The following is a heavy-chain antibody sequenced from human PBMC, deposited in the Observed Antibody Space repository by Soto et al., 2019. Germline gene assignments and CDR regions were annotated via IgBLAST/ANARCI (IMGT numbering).Heavy chain of an antibody. Sequence: SETLSLTCTVSSGSISSTIYSWDWIRQPPGKGLEWIGSIFYSGSTYYNPSLKSRVSMSVDTSKNQFSLKLVSVTAADTAVYYCARHFVTVVIKGWGYWGQGTLVTVSS. J-gene: IGHJ4*02. D-gene: IGHD3-10*01. CDR2: IFYSGST. CDR1: SGSISSTIYS. CDR3: ARHFVTVVIKGWGY. V-gene: IGHV4-39*01.